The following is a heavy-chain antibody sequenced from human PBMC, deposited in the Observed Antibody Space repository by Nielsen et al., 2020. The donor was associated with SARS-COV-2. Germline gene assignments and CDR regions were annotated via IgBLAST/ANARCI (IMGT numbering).Heavy chain of an antibody. CDR3: ARGNFWSGFEGN. Sequence: SETLSLTCAVYGASLSGYYWARIRQPPGKGLEWIGEIHHSGRTNYNPSLKSRVTISLDASKNQLSLNVKSVTAADTAVYYCARGNFWSGFEGNWGQGTLVTVSS. V-gene: IGHV4-34*01. CDR1: GASLSGYY. CDR2: IHHSGRT. J-gene: IGHJ4*02. D-gene: IGHD3-3*01.